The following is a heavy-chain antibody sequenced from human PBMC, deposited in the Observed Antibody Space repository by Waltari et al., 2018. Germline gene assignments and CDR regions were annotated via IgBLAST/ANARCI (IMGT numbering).Heavy chain of an antibody. CDR3: AGCSDITAAGYFDY. J-gene: IGHJ4*02. D-gene: IGHD6-13*01. V-gene: IGHV1-18*01. CDR1: GYTFTSDG. CDR2: ISAYKGNT. Sequence: QVQLVQSGAEVKKPGASVKVSCKAAGYTFTSDGIRWVRQAPGQGLEWRGWISAYKGNTNCAQTIQSIVTMTTVSSTRTGYMALGSLGSYGAAVYYSAGCSDITAAGYFDYWGQGTLVTVSS.